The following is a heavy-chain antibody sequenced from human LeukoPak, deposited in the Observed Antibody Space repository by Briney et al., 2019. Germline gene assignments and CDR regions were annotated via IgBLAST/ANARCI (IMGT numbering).Heavy chain of an antibody. CDR1: GFTFSSYG. D-gene: IGHD6-19*01. J-gene: IGHJ5*02. CDR2: IRYDGSNK. CDR3: AKDPNSGWSSFDP. Sequence: GGSLRLSCAASGFTFSSYGMHWVRQAPGKGLEWVAFIRYDGSNKYYADSVKGRFTISRDNSKNTLYLQMNSMRAEDTAVYYCAKDPNSGWSSFDPWGQGTLVTVSS. V-gene: IGHV3-30*02.